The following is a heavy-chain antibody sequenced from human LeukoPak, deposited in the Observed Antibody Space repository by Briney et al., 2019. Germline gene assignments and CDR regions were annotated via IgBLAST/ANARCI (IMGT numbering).Heavy chain of an antibody. D-gene: IGHD4-17*01. CDR1: GYTFTSYY. CDR3: ARSTSVTTRGGWYFDL. CDR2: INPSGGST. Sequence: LWASVKVFCKASGYTFTSYYMHCVRQAPGQGLEGMGVINPSGGSTGYAQKFQDRVTMTRDTSTSTVYLELSSLRFEDTAVYYCARSTSVTTRGGWYFDLWGRGTLVTVSS. J-gene: IGHJ2*01. V-gene: IGHV1-46*01.